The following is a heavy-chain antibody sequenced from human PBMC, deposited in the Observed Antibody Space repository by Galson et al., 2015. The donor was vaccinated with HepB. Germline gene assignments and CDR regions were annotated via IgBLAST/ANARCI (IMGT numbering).Heavy chain of an antibody. Sequence: QSGAEVKKPGESLKISCKGSGYSFTSYWIGWVRQMPGKGLEWMGIIYPGDSDTRYSPSFQGQVTISADKSISTAYLRWSSLKASDTAMYYCARQYITMVRGVIPYYFDYWGQGTLVTVSS. D-gene: IGHD3-10*01. CDR2: IYPGDSDT. CDR3: ARQYITMVRGVIPYYFDY. V-gene: IGHV5-51*01. J-gene: IGHJ4*02. CDR1: GYSFTSYW.